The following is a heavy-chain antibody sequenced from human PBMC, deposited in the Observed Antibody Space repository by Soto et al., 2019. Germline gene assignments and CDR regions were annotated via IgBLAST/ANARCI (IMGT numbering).Heavy chain of an antibody. D-gene: IGHD2-21*02. CDR2: IYRSGST. CDR1: GGSISSGGYS. Sequence: PSETLSLTCAFSGGSISSGGYSLSWIRQPPGKGLEWIGYIYRSGSTYYNPSLKSRVTISVDRSKNQFSLKLSSVTAADTAVYYCARNCGGDCDWAYYFDYWGQGTLVTVSS. CDR3: ARNCGGDCDWAYYFDY. J-gene: IGHJ4*02. V-gene: IGHV4-30-2*01.